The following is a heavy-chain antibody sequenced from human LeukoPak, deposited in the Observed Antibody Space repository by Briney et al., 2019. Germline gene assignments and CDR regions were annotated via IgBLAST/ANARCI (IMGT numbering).Heavy chain of an antibody. J-gene: IGHJ4*02. CDR3: ARDLKLAYPDY. D-gene: IGHD6-13*01. CDR2: INPNSGGT. Sequence: ASVKVSCKASGYTFTGYYMHWVRQAPGQGLEWMGWINPNSGGTNYAQKLQGRVTMTRGTAISTAYMELSRLRSDDTAVYYCARDLKLAYPDYWGQGTLVTVSS. CDR1: GYTFTGYY. V-gene: IGHV1-2*02.